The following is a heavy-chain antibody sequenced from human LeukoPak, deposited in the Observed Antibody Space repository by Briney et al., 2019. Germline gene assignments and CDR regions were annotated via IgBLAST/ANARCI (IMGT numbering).Heavy chain of an antibody. CDR1: GFTFSGYG. Sequence: GGSLRLSCAASGFTFSGYGMHWVRQAPGKGLEWVAVISYDGSDKYYADSVKGRFTISRDNSKNTLYLQMNSLRAEDTAVYYCAKFSREDYFEYWGQGTLVTVSS. CDR3: AKFSREDYFEY. J-gene: IGHJ4*02. V-gene: IGHV3-30*18. CDR2: ISYDGSDK.